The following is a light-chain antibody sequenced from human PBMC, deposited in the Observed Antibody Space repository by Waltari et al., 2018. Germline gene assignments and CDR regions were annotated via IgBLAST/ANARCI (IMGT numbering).Light chain of an antibody. Sequence: EIVLTQSPGTLSLSPGERATLSCRASQSLSSIYLAWYQQKPGQAPRLLIYGASSRATGIPDRFSGSGSGTGFTLTISRLEPEDFAVYYCQQYGNSPPTFGQGTKVEIK. CDR3: QQYGNSPPT. V-gene: IGKV3-20*01. CDR2: GAS. J-gene: IGKJ1*01. CDR1: QSLSSIY.